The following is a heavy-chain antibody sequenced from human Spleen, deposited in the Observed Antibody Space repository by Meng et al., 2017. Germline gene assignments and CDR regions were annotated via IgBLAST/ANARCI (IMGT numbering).Heavy chain of an antibody. V-gene: IGHV1-69*12. D-gene: IGHD1-1*01. CDR3: ARDRAKTGTVYYFDY. Sequence: QVQRVQSGAEVKKPGSSVKVSCKASGGTFSSYAISWVRQAPGQGLEWMGGIIPIFGTANYAQKFQGRVTITADESTSTAYMELSSLRSEDTAVYYCARDRAKTGTVYYFDYWGQGTLVTVSS. J-gene: IGHJ4*02. CDR2: IIPIFGTA. CDR1: GGTFSSYA.